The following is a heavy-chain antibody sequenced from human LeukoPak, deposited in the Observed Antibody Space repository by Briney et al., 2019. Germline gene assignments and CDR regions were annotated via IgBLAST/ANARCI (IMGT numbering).Heavy chain of an antibody. CDR1: GGTFSSYA. D-gene: IGHD1-26*01. CDR3: ARDPVGPDYYYGMDV. CDR2: IIPILGIA. V-gene: IGHV1-69*04. Sequence: ASVKVSCKASGGTFSSYAISWVRQAPGQGLEWMGRIIPILGIANYAQKFQGRVTMTRDTSTSTVYMELSSLRSEDTAVYYCARDPVGPDYYYGMDVWGQGTTVTVSS. J-gene: IGHJ6*02.